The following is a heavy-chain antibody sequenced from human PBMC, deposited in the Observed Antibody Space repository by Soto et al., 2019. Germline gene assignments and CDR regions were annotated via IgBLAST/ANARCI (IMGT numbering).Heavy chain of an antibody. CDR3: ARDRDYYDSSGPILDV. J-gene: IGHJ6*02. CDR1: GGSISSYD. Sequence: SETLSLTCTVSGGSISSYDWSWIRQPPGKGLEWIGYIYYSGSTNYNPSLKSRVTISVDTSKNRFSLKLSSVTAADTAVYYCARDRDYYDSSGPILDVWGQGTTVTVS. CDR2: IYYSGST. D-gene: IGHD3-22*01. V-gene: IGHV4-59*01.